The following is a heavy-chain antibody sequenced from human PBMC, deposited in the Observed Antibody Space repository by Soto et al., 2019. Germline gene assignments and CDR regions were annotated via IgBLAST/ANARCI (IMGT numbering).Heavy chain of an antibody. CDR3: ARGKCIGWYESSDY. Sequence: EVQLVESGGGLIQPGESLRLSCAASGFTVSISYMSWVRQAPGKGLEWVSTIYRDGSTYYADSVEGRFTISRDNSKNTLYLQMNSLRAEDTATYYCARGKCIGWYESSDYWGQGTLVTVSS. CDR1: GFTVSISY. J-gene: IGHJ4*02. CDR2: IYRDGST. D-gene: IGHD6-19*01. V-gene: IGHV3-53*01.